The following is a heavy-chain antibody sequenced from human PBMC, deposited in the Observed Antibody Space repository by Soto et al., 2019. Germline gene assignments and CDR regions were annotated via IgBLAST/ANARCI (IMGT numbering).Heavy chain of an antibody. CDR1: GLTISNAW. J-gene: IGHJ6*02. D-gene: IGHD2-15*01. CDR2: IKTNTEGGTT. CDR3: TTGSVEGV. V-gene: IGHV3-15*07. Sequence: EVQLVESGGGFIYPGGSLRLSCAASGLTISNAWMNWVLQAPGKGLEWVGRIKTNTEGGTTDYAAAVKGRFTVSRDDSQNTLYLPMNSPKTEDTAVYYGTTGSVEGVWGQGTTVTVSS.